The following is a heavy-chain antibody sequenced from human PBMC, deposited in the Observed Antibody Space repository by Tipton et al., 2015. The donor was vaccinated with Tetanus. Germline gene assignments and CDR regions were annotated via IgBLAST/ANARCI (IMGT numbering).Heavy chain of an antibody. Sequence: TLSLTCAVSGGSITSGAYLWNWIRQPPGKGLEWIGYISYSGSTNSNYSLKSRITISQDTSKNQFSLKLTSVTAADTAVYYCARANYDFPKKGPFDSWGQGTLVIVSS. CDR1: GGSITSGAYL. CDR3: ARANYDFPKKGPFDS. V-gene: IGHV4-61*08. J-gene: IGHJ4*02. CDR2: ISYSGST. D-gene: IGHD3-3*01.